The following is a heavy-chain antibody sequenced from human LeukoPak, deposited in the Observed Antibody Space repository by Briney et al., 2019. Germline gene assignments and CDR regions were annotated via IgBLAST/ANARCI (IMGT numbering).Heavy chain of an antibody. J-gene: IGHJ4*02. Sequence: GGSLRLSCAASGFTIGNRAMGWFRQASGKGLEWVSLNIGSGGTTYYAGSVKGRFTVFRDTSRNTLHLQMNNLRAEDTALYYCARRGYNYGQFDLWGPGTLVTVPS. D-gene: IGHD5-18*01. CDR3: ARRGYNYGQFDL. CDR1: GFTIGNRA. CDR2: NIGSGGTT. V-gene: IGHV3-23*01.